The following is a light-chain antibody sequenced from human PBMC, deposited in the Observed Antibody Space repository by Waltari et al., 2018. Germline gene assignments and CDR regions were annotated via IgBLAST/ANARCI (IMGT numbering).Light chain of an antibody. Sequence: QSVLTQPPSVSGAPGPRVTLSVTGSSSNLGAGYDVHWYQQRPVTAPKVLIYGNTNRPAGVPDRFSGSKSGTSASLAITGLQAEDEADYYCQSYDRGLVFGGGTKLTLL. J-gene: IGLJ2*01. CDR1: SSNLGAGYD. V-gene: IGLV1-40*01. CDR3: QSYDRGLV. CDR2: GNT.